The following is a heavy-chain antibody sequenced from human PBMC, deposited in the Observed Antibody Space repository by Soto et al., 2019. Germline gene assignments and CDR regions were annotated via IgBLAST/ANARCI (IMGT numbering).Heavy chain of an antibody. V-gene: IGHV4-61*08. CDR2: IYYSGST. Sequence: SETLSLTCTVSGASISSGDNFWTWIRQPPGKGLEWIGYIYYSGSTSYNPSLKSRVAISVDTSKNQFSLKLSSVTAADTAVYYCARVAEYSYGYNDYWGQGTLVTVSS. CDR1: GASISSGDNF. CDR3: ARVAEYSYGYNDY. J-gene: IGHJ4*02. D-gene: IGHD5-18*01.